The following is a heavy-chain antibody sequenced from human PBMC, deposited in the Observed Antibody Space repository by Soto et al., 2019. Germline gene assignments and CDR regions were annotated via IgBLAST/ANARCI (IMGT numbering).Heavy chain of an antibody. V-gene: IGHV3-30-3*01. Sequence: GGSLRLSCAASGITFSSYAMHWVRQAPGKGLEWVAVISYDGSNKYYADSVKGRFTISRDNSKNTLYLQMNSLRAEDTAVYYCARPGFLEWLLNNGMDVWGQGTTVTVSS. CDR1: GITFSSYA. CDR2: ISYDGSNK. CDR3: ARPGFLEWLLNNGMDV. J-gene: IGHJ6*02. D-gene: IGHD3-3*01.